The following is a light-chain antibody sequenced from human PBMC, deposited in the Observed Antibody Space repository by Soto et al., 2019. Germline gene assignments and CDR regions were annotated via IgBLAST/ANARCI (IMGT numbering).Light chain of an antibody. CDR2: YDS. CDR3: QQYNPHSLYS. V-gene: IGKV1-5*01. J-gene: IGKJ2*01. CDR1: GGVRRW. Sequence: EIPVAPAPSIPAAAGGGRGPITFPARGGVRRWLAWYQQQPGKAPKLLIFYDSTLESGVPSRFSGSGSGTEYTLTISSLQPEDFATYYCQQYNPHSLYSFGLGTKVDIK.